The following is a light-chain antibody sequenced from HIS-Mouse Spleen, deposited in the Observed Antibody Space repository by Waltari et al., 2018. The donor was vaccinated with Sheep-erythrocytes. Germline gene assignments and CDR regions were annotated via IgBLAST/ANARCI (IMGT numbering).Light chain of an antibody. CDR1: SSDVGGYNY. CDR2: DGR. J-gene: IGLJ1*01. V-gene: IGLV2-11*01. CDR3: CSYAGSYNHV. Sequence: QSALTQPHSVSGSPGKSVTIPCTGNSSDVGGYNYFSWYQQHPGKDPKIMIYDGRKRPSGVPDRFSGSKSGNTDYLTISGLQAEDEADYYCCSYAGSYNHVFATGTKVTVL.